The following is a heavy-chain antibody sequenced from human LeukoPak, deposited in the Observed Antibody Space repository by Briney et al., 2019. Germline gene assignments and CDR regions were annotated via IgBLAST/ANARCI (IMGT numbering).Heavy chain of an antibody. CDR3: ARDFDDILTGSTYGMDV. Sequence: GGSLRLSCAASGFTFSSYSMNWVRQAPGKGLEWVSSISSGSSYIYYADSVKGRFTISRDNAKNSLYLQMNSLRAEDTAVYYCARDFDDILTGSTYGMDVWGQGTTVTVSS. CDR1: GFTFSSYS. CDR2: ISSGSSYI. V-gene: IGHV3-21*01. D-gene: IGHD3-9*01. J-gene: IGHJ6*02.